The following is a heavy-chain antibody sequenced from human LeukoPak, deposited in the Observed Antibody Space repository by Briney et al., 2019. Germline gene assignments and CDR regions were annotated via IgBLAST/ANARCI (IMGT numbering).Heavy chain of an antibody. V-gene: IGHV3-30-3*01. CDR1: GFTFSRYA. Sequence: GRSLRLSCAASGFTFSRYAMNWVRQAPGKGLEWVAVISYDGSTTYYADSVKGRFTISRDNSKNTLYLQMNNLKAGDTAVYYCARALTRDALDLWGQGTMVTVSS. CDR2: ISYDGSTT. CDR3: ARALTRDALDL. J-gene: IGHJ3*01.